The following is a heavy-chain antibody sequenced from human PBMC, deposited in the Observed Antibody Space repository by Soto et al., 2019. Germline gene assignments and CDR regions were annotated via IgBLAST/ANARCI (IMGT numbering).Heavy chain of an antibody. D-gene: IGHD3-3*01. V-gene: IGHV3-21*01. CDR3: ARDPDGHNSECSLDI. Sequence: GGSLRLSCAASGFTFSSYSMNWVRQAPGKGLEWVSSISSSSSYIYYADSVKGRFTISRDNAKNSLYLQMNSLRAEDTAVYYCARDPDGHNSECSLDIWGKGTLVTAS. J-gene: IGHJ3*02. CDR2: ISSSSSYI. CDR1: GFTFSSYS.